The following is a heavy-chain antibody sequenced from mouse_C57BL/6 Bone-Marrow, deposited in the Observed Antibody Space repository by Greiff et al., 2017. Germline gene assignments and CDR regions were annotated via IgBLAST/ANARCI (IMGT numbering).Heavy chain of an antibody. J-gene: IGHJ2*01. Sequence: EVQLQQSGPELVKPGASVKISCKASGYTFTDYYMNWVKQSHGKSLEWIGDINPNNGGTSYNQKFKGKATLTVDQSSSTAYMELRSLTSEDSAGDYCARSSFFDYWGQGTTLTVSS. V-gene: IGHV1-26*01. CDR2: INPNNGGT. CDR3: ARSSFFDY. CDR1: GYTFTDYY.